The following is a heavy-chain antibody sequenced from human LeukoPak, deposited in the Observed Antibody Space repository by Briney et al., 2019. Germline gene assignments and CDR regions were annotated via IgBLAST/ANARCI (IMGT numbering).Heavy chain of an antibody. CDR3: ARSERYNSGWYFYFDY. V-gene: IGHV4-59*01. CDR1: VGSISTYY. CDR2: IYYSGGT. D-gene: IGHD6-19*01. Sequence: SETLSLTCTVSVGSISTYYWSWIRQPPGKGLEWIGYIYYSGGTNYNPSLKSRVTISVDTSKNQFSLNLSSVTAADMAVYYCARSERYNSGWYFYFDYWGQGTLVTVSS. J-gene: IGHJ4*02.